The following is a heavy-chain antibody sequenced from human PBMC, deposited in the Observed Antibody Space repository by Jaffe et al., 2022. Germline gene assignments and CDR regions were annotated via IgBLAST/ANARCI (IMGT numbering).Heavy chain of an antibody. CDR2: ISGSGGST. CDR1: GFTFSSYA. D-gene: IGHD6-19*01. V-gene: IGHV3-23*01. J-gene: IGHJ3*02. Sequence: EVQLLESGGGLVQPGGSLRLSCAASGFTFSSYAMSWVRQAPGKGLEWVSAISGSGGSTYYADSVKGRFTISRDNSKNTLYLQMNSLRAEDTAVYYCAKDRSQWLVMVSGAFDIWGQGTMVTVSS. CDR3: AKDRSQWLVMVSGAFDI.